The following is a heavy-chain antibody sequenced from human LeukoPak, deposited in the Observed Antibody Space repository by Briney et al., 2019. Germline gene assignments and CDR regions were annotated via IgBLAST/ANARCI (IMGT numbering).Heavy chain of an antibody. J-gene: IGHJ5*02. CDR3: ARDNSVGDSAWWFDP. CDR2: INPSGDNT. D-gene: IGHD5-12*01. Sequence: ASVKVSCKASVYTFTNNFMHCVPHAPGQGLEWMALINPSGDNTCYAQKFQGRVTMSRDIATSTDYMEVSSLRSEDTAVYYCARDNSVGDSAWWFDPWGQGTPVTVSS. CDR1: VYTFTNNF. V-gene: IGHV1-46*01.